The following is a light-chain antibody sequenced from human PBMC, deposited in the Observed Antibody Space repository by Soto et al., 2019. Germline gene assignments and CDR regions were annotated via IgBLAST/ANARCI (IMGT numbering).Light chain of an antibody. CDR3: QQYNNWPYMYT. CDR2: GAS. V-gene: IGKV3-15*01. Sequence: EIVMTQSPATLSVSPGERATLSCRASQSVSSNLAWYQQKPGQAPRLLIYGASTGATGIPARFSGSGSGTEFTLTISSLQSEDFAVYYCQQYNNWPYMYTFGQGTKLEIK. CDR1: QSVSSN. J-gene: IGKJ2*01.